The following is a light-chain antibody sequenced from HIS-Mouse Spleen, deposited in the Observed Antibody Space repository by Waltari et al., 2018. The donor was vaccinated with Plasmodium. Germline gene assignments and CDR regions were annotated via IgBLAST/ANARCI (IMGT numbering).Light chain of an antibody. Sequence: ETVMTQSLATLSVSPRHRATLSCRASQSVSSNFAWYQQKPGQAPRLLIYGASIRETGIPARFSGSGSGTEFTLTISSLQSEDFAVYYCQQYNNWSFTFGPGTKVDIK. CDR2: GAS. CDR3: QQYNNWSFT. CDR1: QSVSSN. V-gene: IGKV3-15*01. J-gene: IGKJ3*01.